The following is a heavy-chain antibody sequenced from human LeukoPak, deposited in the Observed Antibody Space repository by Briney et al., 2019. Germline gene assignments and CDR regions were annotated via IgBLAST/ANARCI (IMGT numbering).Heavy chain of an antibody. Sequence: PSETLSLTCTVSGGSISSYYWSWIRQPPGEGLEWIGYIYYSGSTNYNPSLKSRVTISVDTSKNQFSLKLSSVTAADTAVYYCARVGEDYYYYYMDVWGKGTTVTVSS. J-gene: IGHJ6*03. D-gene: IGHD1-26*01. CDR1: GGSISSYY. CDR2: IYYSGST. V-gene: IGHV4-59*01. CDR3: ARVGEDYYYYYMDV.